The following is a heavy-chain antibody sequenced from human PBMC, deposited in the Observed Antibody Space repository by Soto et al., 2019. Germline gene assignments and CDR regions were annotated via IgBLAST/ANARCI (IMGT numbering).Heavy chain of an antibody. D-gene: IGHD3-10*01. CDR1: GFTFSNYN. J-gene: IGHJ6*02. Sequence: GSLRLSCVASGFTFSNYNMNWVRQAPGKGLVWVSRMNEDGGTTDYADSVKGRFTISRDNAKNTLYLQMNSLRVEDTAVYYCASDLSGRADVWGQGTTVTVPS. CDR3: ASDLSGRADV. CDR2: MNEDGGTT. V-gene: IGHV3-74*01.